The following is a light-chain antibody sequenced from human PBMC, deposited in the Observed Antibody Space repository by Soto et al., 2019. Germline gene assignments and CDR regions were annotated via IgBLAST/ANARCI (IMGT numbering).Light chain of an antibody. CDR1: QSVSSN. CDR3: QQYNNWPRT. V-gene: IGKV3-15*01. CDR2: GAS. J-gene: IGKJ1*01. Sequence: EIVMPQSPATLSVSPGERATLSCRASQSVSSNLAWYQQKPGQAPRLLIYGASTRATGIPAGFSGSGSGTEFTLTISSLQSEDFAVYYCQQYNNWPRTFGQGTKV.